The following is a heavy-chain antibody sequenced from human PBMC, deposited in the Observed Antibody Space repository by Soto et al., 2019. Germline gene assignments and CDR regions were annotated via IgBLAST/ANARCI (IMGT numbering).Heavy chain of an antibody. D-gene: IGHD3-3*01. CDR1: GSTFSTYW. CDR3: ARLEWFFEY. V-gene: IGHV3-7*02. J-gene: IGHJ4*02. CDR2: IKQDGSEK. Sequence: PGGSLRLSCAASGSTFSTYWMGWVRQAPGKGLEWVANIKQDGSEKYYVDSVKGRFTISKDNAKNSLYLQMNSLRAEDTAMYYCARLEWFFEYWGQGT.